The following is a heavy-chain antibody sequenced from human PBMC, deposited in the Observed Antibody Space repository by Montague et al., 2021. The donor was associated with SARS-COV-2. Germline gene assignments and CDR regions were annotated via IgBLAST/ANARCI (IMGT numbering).Heavy chain of an antibody. Sequence: SPRLSCAVSGFTVSTNYMSWVRQAPGKGLEWVSTLYSGGTTYYADSVKGRFTISRDNSKNTIYLQMNSLTADDTAVYYCAKVVRGIITGAEYFQHWGQGTLVAVSS. CDR2: LYSGGTT. V-gene: IGHV3-53*01. CDR1: GFTVSTNY. D-gene: IGHD3-10*01. CDR3: AKVVRGIITGAEYFQH. J-gene: IGHJ1*01.